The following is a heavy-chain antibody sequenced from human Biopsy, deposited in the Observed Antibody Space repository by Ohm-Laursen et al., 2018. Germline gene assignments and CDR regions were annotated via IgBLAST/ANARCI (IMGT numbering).Heavy chain of an antibody. V-gene: IGHV4-59*01. CDR2: IYYSGTT. Sequence: TLSFTCAVSGGSISNYFWTWIRQPPGKGLEWIASIYYSGTTNKNPSLKSRVTISVDTSKRQFYLELSSVTAADTAIYYCARVRGGFLEWFDYWGQGTLITVSS. J-gene: IGHJ5*01. D-gene: IGHD3-3*01. CDR3: ARVRGGFLEWFDY. CDR1: GGSISNYF.